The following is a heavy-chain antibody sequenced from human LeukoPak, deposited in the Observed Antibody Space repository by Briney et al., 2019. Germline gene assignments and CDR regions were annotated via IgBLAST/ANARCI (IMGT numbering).Heavy chain of an antibody. CDR1: GGSISSSNW. Sequence: SGTLSLTCAVSGGSISSSNWWSWVRQPPGKGLEWIGEIYHSGSTNYNPSLKSRVTISVDKSKNQFSLKLSSVTAADTAVYYCARRNVLLWFGESHVPEGYFDYWGQGTLVTVSS. CDR2: IYHSGST. CDR3: ARRNVLLWFGESHVPEGYFDY. J-gene: IGHJ4*02. V-gene: IGHV4-4*02. D-gene: IGHD3-10*01.